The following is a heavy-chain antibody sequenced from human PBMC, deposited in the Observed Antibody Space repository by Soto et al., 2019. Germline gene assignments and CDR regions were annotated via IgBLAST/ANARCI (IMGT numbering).Heavy chain of an antibody. V-gene: IGHV3-30*18. J-gene: IGHJ4*02. CDR2: TSHDGGVK. CDR3: TNGRPSSSGYPSWVY. Sequence: PGGSLRLSCAASGFTFSNYGMHWVRQAPGKGLEWVAFTSHDGGVKHYADSVKGRFTISRDNSENTLFLQVNSLRVEDTAVYYCTNGRPSSSGYPSWVYWGQGTLVTVSS. D-gene: IGHD3-3*01. CDR1: GFTFSNYG.